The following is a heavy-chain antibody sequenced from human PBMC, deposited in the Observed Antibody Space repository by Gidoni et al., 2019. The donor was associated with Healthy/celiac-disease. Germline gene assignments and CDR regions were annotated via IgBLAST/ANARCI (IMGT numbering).Heavy chain of an antibody. CDR1: GFPFSSYA. CDR3: AKAGTRAIYYYGMDV. Sequence: EVQLLESGGGLVQPGGSLRLSCAASGFPFSSYAMSWVRQAPGKGLGWVSAISGSGGSTYYADSVKGRFTISRDNSKNTLYLQMNSLRAEDTAVYYCAKAGTRAIYYYGMDVWGQGTTVTVSS. J-gene: IGHJ6*02. V-gene: IGHV3-23*01. CDR2: ISGSGGST. D-gene: IGHD1-7*01.